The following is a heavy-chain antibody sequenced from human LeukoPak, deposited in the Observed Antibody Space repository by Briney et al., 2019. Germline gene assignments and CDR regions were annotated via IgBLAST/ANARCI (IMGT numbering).Heavy chain of an antibody. CDR3: ARPDCTNGVSPLY. J-gene: IGHJ4*02. CDR1: GGTFSSYA. CDR2: IIPILGIA. V-gene: IGHV1-69*04. Sequence: ASVKVSCKASGGTFSSYAISWVRQAPGQGLEWMGRIIPILGIANYAQKFQGRVTITADKSTSTAYMELSSLRSEDTAVYYCARPDCTNGVSPLYWGQGILVTVSS. D-gene: IGHD2-8*01.